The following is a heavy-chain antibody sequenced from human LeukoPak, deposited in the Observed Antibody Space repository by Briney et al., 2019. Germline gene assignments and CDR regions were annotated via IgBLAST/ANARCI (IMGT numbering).Heavy chain of an antibody. J-gene: IGHJ3*02. CDR3: ARRAGITMIVVGVQDAFDI. V-gene: IGHV3-30-3*01. CDR2: ISYDGSNK. Sequence: GGSLRLSCAASGFTLSSYAMHWVRQAPGKGLEWVAVISYDGSNKYYADSVKGRFTISRDNSKNTLYLQMNSLRAEDTAVYYCARRAGITMIVVGVQDAFDIWGQGTMVTVSS. D-gene: IGHD3-22*01. CDR1: GFTLSSYA.